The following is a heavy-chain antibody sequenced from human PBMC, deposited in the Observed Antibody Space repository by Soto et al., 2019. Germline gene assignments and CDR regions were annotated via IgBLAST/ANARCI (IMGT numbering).Heavy chain of an antibody. D-gene: IGHD2-2*01. Sequence: QITLKESGPTLVKPTQTLTLTCTFSGFSLSTSGVGVGWIRQPPGKALEWLALIYWDDDKRYSPSLKSRLTITKDNSKNQVVLTMTNMDPVDTATYYCARILGYCSSTSCYFLWFDPWGQGTLVTVSS. CDR2: IYWDDDK. CDR1: GFSLSTSGVG. CDR3: ARILGYCSSTSCYFLWFDP. V-gene: IGHV2-5*02. J-gene: IGHJ5*02.